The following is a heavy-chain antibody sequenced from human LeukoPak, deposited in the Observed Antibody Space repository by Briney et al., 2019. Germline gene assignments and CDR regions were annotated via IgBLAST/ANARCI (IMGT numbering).Heavy chain of an antibody. D-gene: IGHD4-17*01. CDR1: GFTFSDYY. CDR2: IKSKTDGGTT. Sequence: GSLRLSCAASGFTFSDYYMSWIRQAPGKGLEWVGRIKSKTDGGTTDYAAPVKGRFTISRDDSKNTLYLQMNSLKTEDTAIYFCTTVPYGDYNFDYWGQGTLVTVSS. J-gene: IGHJ4*02. V-gene: IGHV3-15*01. CDR3: TTVPYGDYNFDY.